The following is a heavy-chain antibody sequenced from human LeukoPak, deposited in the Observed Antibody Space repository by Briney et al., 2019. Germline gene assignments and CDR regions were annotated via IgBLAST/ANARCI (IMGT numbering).Heavy chain of an antibody. CDR3: AKAPTGTTADYFDY. J-gene: IGHJ4*02. Sequence: PGGSLRLSXAASGFTFSSYGMHWVRQAPGKGLEWVAFIRYDGSNKYYADSVKGRFTISRDNSKNTLYLQMNSLRAEDTAVYYCAKAPTGTTADYFDYWGQGTLVTVSS. CDR2: IRYDGSNK. CDR1: GFTFSSYG. V-gene: IGHV3-30*02. D-gene: IGHD1-7*01.